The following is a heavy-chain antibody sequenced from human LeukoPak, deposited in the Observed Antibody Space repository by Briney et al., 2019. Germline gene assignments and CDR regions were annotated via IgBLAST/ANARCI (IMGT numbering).Heavy chain of an antibody. Sequence: GASVKVSCKASGGTFSSYAISWVRQAPGQGLEWMGGIIPIFGTANYAQKFQGRVTITADKSTSTAYMELSSLRSEDTAVYYCARRGYNSKGRAYYYYYMDVWGKGTTVTISS. J-gene: IGHJ6*03. V-gene: IGHV1-69*06. CDR3: ARRGYNSKGRAYYYYYMDV. CDR1: GGTFSSYA. D-gene: IGHD5-24*01. CDR2: IIPIFGTA.